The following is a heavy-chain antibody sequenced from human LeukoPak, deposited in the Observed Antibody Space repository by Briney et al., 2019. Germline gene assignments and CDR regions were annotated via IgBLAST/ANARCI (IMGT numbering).Heavy chain of an antibody. J-gene: IGHJ4*02. CDR3: AKHSWGATYRY. CDR2: INHSGST. CDR1: GGSFSGYY. Sequence: SETLSLTCAVYGGSFSGYYWTWIRQPPGKGLEWIGEINHSGSTNYNPSLKSRVTISVDTSKNQVSLRLSSVTAADTAVYYCAKHSWGATYRYWGQGTLVTVSS. D-gene: IGHD1-26*01. V-gene: IGHV4-34*01.